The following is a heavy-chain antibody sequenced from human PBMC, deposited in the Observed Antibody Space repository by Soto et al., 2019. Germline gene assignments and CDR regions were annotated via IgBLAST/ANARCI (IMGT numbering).Heavy chain of an antibody. Sequence: QVQLVQSGAEVKKPGTSVKVSCKVSGGTFSSYAISWVRQAPGQGLEWMGEIISIFETAMYAQKFQGRVTIIADESASTAYMERSGLGSADTAVYYGARGGKERFRGSGMDVWGQGTTVTVSS. D-gene: IGHD1-1*01. J-gene: IGHJ6*02. V-gene: IGHV1-69*01. CDR2: IISIFETA. CDR3: ARGGKERFRGSGMDV. CDR1: GGTFSSYA.